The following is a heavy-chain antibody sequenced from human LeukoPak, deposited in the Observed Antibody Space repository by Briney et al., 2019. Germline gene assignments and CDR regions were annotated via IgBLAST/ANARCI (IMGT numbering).Heavy chain of an antibody. CDR2: INPSGGST. Sequence: ASVKVSCKASGYTFTSYYMHGVRPAPGQGLGWMGIINPSGGSTSYAQKFQGRVTMTRDTSTSTVYMELSSLRSEDTAVYYCARDGGYCSSTSCYTDYYYYGMDVWGQGTTVTVPS. V-gene: IGHV1-46*01. D-gene: IGHD2-2*02. CDR1: GYTFTSYY. J-gene: IGHJ6*02. CDR3: ARDGGYCSSTSCYTDYYYYGMDV.